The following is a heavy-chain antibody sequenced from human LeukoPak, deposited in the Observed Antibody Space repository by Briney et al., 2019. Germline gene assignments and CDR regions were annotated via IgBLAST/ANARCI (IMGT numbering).Heavy chain of an antibody. V-gene: IGHV3-15*01. Sequence: GGSLRLSCAASGFTFTNAWMDWVRQAPGKGLEWVGRIKSRPDGGTTDYAAPVKGRFTISRDDSKNTLYLHMDSLKTEDTAVYYCITVYDSVANWGQGTLVTVSS. D-gene: IGHD5-12*01. CDR3: ITVYDSVAN. J-gene: IGHJ4*02. CDR2: IKSRPDGGTT. CDR1: GFTFTNAW.